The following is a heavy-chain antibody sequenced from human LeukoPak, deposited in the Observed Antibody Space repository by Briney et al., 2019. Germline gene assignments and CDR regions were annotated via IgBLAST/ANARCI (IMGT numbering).Heavy chain of an antibody. CDR1: DFAFYGYS. CDR2: ISSNSGYI. Sequence: GGSLRLSCAASDFAFYGYSMHWVRQAPGKGMEWISSISSNSGYIYYADSVKGRFTISRDNAKNSLYLQVTGLRVEDTALYYCAREIVSSGCLDYWGQGSLVTVSS. J-gene: IGHJ4*02. V-gene: IGHV3-21*06. CDR3: AREIVSSGCLDY. D-gene: IGHD6-19*01.